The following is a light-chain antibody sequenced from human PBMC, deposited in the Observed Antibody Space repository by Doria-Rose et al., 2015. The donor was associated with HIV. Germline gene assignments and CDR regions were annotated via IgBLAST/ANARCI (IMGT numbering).Light chain of an antibody. CDR1: QSFSSTY. CDR2: DGS. Sequence: TQSPGTLSLSPGERATLSCRASQSFSSTYLAWYQQKPGQAPSLLIYDGSTRATGIPDRFSASGSGTDFTLTNNRLGPEDFALYYCHQYGTSWTFGQGTKVE. J-gene: IGKJ1*01. CDR3: HQYGTSWT. V-gene: IGKV3-20*01.